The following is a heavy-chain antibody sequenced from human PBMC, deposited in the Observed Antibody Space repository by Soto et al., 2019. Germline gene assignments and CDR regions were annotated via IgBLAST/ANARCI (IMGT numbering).Heavy chain of an antibody. V-gene: IGHV4-4*02. CDR3: ATVTPRIVFVLAEFPT. CDR1: GTSISSSYW. D-gene: IGHD2-21*01. J-gene: IGHJ4*02. CDR2: IYHNGIT. Sequence: QVQLKQSGPGLVRPSGTLSLTCRFSGTSISSSYWWAWVRQSPGKGLEWIGEIYHNGITKYNPSLKSLDRRSIEKSNTQLSLKLTYVTAADTAVFSWATVTPRIVFVLAEFPTWGQGTLVTVSS.